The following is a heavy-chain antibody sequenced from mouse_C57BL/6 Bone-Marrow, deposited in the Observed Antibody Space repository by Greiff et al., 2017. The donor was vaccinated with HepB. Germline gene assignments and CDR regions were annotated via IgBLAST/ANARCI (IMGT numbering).Heavy chain of an antibody. D-gene: IGHD2-4*01. Sequence: QVQLQQSGAELARPGASVKLSCKASGYTFTSYGISWVKQRTGQGLEWIGEIYPRSGNTYYNEKFKGKATLTVDKSSSTAYMQLSSLTSEDSAVYYCARGRPPYDYSYYFDYWGQGTTLTVSS. V-gene: IGHV1-81*01. CDR3: ARGRPPYDYSYYFDY. CDR2: IYPRSGNT. J-gene: IGHJ2*01. CDR1: GYTFTSYG.